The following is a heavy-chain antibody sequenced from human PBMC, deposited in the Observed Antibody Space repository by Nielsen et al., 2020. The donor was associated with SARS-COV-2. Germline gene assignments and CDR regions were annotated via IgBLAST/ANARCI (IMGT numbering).Heavy chain of an antibody. CDR1: GFTFSGYG. J-gene: IGHJ4*02. CDR2: IWYDGSNK. D-gene: IGHD3-9*01. Sequence: GESLKISCAASGFTFSGYGMHWVRQAPGKGLEWAAVIWYDGSNKYYADSVKGRVTISRDNSKNTLYLQMNSLRAEDTAIYYCAGDGGGGYDIREGFDYWGQGTLVTVSS. V-gene: IGHV3-33*08. CDR3: AGDGGGGYDIREGFDY.